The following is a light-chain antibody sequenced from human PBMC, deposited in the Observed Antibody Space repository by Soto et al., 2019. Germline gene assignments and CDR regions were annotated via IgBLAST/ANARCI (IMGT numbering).Light chain of an antibody. J-gene: IGKJ1*01. CDR1: QDISNS. Sequence: DIQMTQSPSSLSASVGDRVTITCQASQDISNSLAWFQQKPGKVPKLLIYAASILQLGVPSRFSGSGSGTDFTLTISSLQPEDVATYYCQKYNSAPRTFGQGTKVEIK. CDR3: QKYNSAPRT. V-gene: IGKV1-27*01. CDR2: AAS.